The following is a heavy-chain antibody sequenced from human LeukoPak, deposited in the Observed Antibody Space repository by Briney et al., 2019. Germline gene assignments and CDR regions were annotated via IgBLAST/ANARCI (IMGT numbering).Heavy chain of an antibody. CDR2: INHSGST. J-gene: IGHJ4*02. CDR3: ARGSSISIRSLDF. CDR1: GGSFSGYY. Sequence: SETLSLTCAVYGGSFSGYYWSWIRQPPGKGLEWIGEINHSGSTNYNPSLKSRVTISVDTSKNQFSLQLNSVTPEDTAVYYCARGSSISIRSLDFWAQGTLVTVSS. D-gene: IGHD6-6*01. V-gene: IGHV4-34*01.